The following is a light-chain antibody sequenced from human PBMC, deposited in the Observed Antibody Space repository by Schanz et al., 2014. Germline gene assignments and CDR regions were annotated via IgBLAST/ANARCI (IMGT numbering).Light chain of an antibody. J-gene: IGLJ3*02. CDR2: DVT. V-gene: IGLV2-11*01. CDR3: SSYAGNNIWV. Sequence: QSALTQPRSVSGSPGQSVTISCTGTSSDVGGYNYVSWFQQHPGKAPELMTYDVTKRPSGVPDRFSGSKSGNTASLTVSGLQAEDEADYYCSSYAGNNIWVFGGGTKLTVL. CDR1: SSDVGGYNY.